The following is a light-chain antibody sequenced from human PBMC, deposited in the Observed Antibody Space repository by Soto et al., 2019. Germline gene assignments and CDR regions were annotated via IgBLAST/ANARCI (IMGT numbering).Light chain of an antibody. Sequence: DIQMTQSPSTLSASVGDRVTITCRASQSISSWLAWYLQKPGKAPKLLIYKASSFESGVPSRFSGSGSGTEFTLTISSLQPDDFAAYYCQQYNTYPWTFGQGTKVEIK. CDR3: QQYNTYPWT. J-gene: IGKJ1*01. V-gene: IGKV1-5*03. CDR2: KAS. CDR1: QSISSW.